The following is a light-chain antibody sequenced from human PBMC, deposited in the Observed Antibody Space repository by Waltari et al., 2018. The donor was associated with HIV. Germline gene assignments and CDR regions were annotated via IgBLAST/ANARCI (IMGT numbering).Light chain of an antibody. CDR2: AAS. Sequence: DIQMTQSPSSLSASVGDRVTITCRASQSISSYLNWYQQKPGKAPKLLIYAASSLQSGVPSRFSGSGSGTDVTLTISSLQPEDFATYDCQQSYSTPLTFGGGTKVEIK. V-gene: IGKV1-39*01. J-gene: IGKJ4*01. CDR1: QSISSY. CDR3: QQSYSTPLT.